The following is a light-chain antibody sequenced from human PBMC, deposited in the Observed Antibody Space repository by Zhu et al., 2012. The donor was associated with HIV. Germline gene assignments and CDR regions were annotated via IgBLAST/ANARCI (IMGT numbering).Light chain of an antibody. CDR3: QQYNDWPPT. Sequence: ETLMTQSPATLSVSPGERGXLTCRASQSVRTNLAWYQQKPGQPPRLLISRASTRATSIPARFSGSGSGTEFTLTISSLQSEDFAVYYCQQYNDWPPTFGQGTKVDIK. J-gene: IGKJ1*01. V-gene: IGKV3-15*01. CDR1: QSVRTN. CDR2: RAS.